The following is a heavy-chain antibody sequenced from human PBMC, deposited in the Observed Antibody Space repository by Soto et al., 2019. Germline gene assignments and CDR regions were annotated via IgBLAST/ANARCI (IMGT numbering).Heavy chain of an antibody. CDR2: IYWNDDK. V-gene: IGHV2-5*01. D-gene: IGHD3-10*01. CDR3: ALEKRFGELNNWFDP. Sequence: SGPTLVNPTQTLTLTCTFSGLSLSTSGVGVGWIRQPPGKALEWLALIYWNDDKRYSPSMKSRLTITKDTSKNQVVRTMTNMGPVDTATDYCALEKRFGELNNWFDPWGQGTLGTVSS. J-gene: IGHJ5*02. CDR1: GLSLSTSGVG.